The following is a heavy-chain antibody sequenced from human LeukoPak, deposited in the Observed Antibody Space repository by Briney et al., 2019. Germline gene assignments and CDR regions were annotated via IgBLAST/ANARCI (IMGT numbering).Heavy chain of an antibody. D-gene: IGHD6-19*01. CDR1: GGSISSYY. CDR2: IYTSGST. J-gene: IGHJ6*03. Sequence: SETLSLTCTVSGGSISSYYWSWIRQPAGKGLEWIGRIYTSGSTNYNPSLKSRVTMSVDTSKNQFSLKLSSVTAADTAVYYCPREGSGWYRSYFYYYMDVWGKGTTVTVSS. CDR3: PREGSGWYRSYFYYYMDV. V-gene: IGHV4-4*07.